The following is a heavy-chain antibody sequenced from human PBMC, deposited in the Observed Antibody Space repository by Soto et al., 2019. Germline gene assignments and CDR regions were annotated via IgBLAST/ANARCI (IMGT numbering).Heavy chain of an antibody. D-gene: IGHD3-22*01. Sequence: SVKVSCKAAGGTFSSYAISWVRQAPGQVLEWMGGIIPIFGTANYAQKFQGRVTITADESTSTAYMELSSLRSEDTAVYYCARSHYDSSGSHSGYYYYYGMDVWGQGTTVTVSS. CDR2: IIPIFGTA. CDR3: ARSHYDSSGSHSGYYYYYGMDV. V-gene: IGHV1-69*13. J-gene: IGHJ6*02. CDR1: GGTFSSYA.